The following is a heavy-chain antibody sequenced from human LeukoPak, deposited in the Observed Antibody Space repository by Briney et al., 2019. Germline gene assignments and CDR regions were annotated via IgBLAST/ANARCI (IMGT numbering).Heavy chain of an antibody. CDR1: GGSISSFY. CDR3: ARVSDYPKEKFDF. D-gene: IGHD3/OR15-3a*01. Sequence: SETLSLTCTVSGGSISSFYWSWIRQPPGKGLEWIGYMSYSGTTKYNPSLKSRLTISMDTSKNQFSLKLSSETAADTAVYYCARVSDYPKEKFDFWGQGTLVTVS. J-gene: IGHJ4*02. CDR2: MSYSGTT. V-gene: IGHV4-59*01.